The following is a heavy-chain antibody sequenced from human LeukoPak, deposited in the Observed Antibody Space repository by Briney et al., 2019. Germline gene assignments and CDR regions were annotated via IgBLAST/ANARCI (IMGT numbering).Heavy chain of an antibody. V-gene: IGHV3-30-3*02. CDR2: ISYDGSNK. Sequence: GGSLRLSCAASGFTFSSYAMHWVRQAPGKGLEWVAVISYDGSNKYYADSVKGRFTISRDNSKNTLYLQMNSLRAEDTAVYYCAKSDYYDSSGYFDYWGQGTLVTVSS. CDR3: AKSDYYDSSGYFDY. D-gene: IGHD3-22*01. CDR1: GFTFSSYA. J-gene: IGHJ4*02.